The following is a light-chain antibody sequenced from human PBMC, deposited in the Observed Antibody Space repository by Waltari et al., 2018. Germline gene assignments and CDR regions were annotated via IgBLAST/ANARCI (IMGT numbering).Light chain of an antibody. Sequence: QSALTQPASVSGSPGQSITISCTGTRSDVGFYTYVSWYQQHPGKAPKLIIYEVSERPSGVSDRFSGSKSGNTASLTISGLQAEDEADYYCNSYTGSSSWVFGGGTKLTVL. CDR3: NSYTGSSSWV. J-gene: IGLJ3*02. V-gene: IGLV2-14*01. CDR2: EVS. CDR1: RSDVGFYTY.